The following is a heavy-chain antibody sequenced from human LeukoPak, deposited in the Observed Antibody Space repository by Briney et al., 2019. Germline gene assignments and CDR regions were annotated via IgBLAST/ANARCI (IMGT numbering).Heavy chain of an antibody. J-gene: IGHJ3*02. V-gene: IGHV3-30*04. D-gene: IGHD3-22*01. Sequence: GGSLRLSCAASGFTFSTYNIHWVRQAPGKGLEWVAVISSDGSDKFYADSVKGRFTMSRDNPKNALYLQMNGLRAEDTAVYYCARDHVVITDTFDMWGQGTMVIVSS. CDR1: GFTFSTYN. CDR2: ISSDGSDK. CDR3: ARDHVVITDTFDM.